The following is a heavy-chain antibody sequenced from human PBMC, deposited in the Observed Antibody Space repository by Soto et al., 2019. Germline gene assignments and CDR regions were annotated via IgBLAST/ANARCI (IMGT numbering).Heavy chain of an antibody. V-gene: IGHV1-69*13. Sequence: SVKVSCKASGGTFSSYAISWVRQAPGQGLEWMGGIIPIFGTANYAQKFQGRVTITADESTSTAYMELSSLRSEDTAVYYCARFKVIVVVPATQKSYCYGMDVWSQRITVTVSS. J-gene: IGHJ6*02. CDR2: IIPIFGTA. CDR3: ARFKVIVVVPATQKSYCYGMDV. D-gene: IGHD2-2*01. CDR1: GGTFSSYA.